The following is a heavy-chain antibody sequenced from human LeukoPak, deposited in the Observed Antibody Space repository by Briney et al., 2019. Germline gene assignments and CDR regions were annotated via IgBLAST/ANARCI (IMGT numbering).Heavy chain of an antibody. CDR2: IYTSGST. Sequence: KPSETLSLTCTVSGGSISSGSYYWSWIRQPAGKGLEWIGRIYTSGSTNYNPSLKSRVTISVDTSKNQFSLKLSSVTAADTAVYYCARETQISQLRPRYFDLWGRGTLVTVSS. CDR3: ARETQISQLRPRYFDL. CDR1: GGSISSGSYY. D-gene: IGHD2-21*01. V-gene: IGHV4-61*02. J-gene: IGHJ2*01.